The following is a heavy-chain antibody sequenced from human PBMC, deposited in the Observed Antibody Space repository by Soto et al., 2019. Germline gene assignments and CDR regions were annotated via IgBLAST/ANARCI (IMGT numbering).Heavy chain of an antibody. CDR3: ARDLYASGIWYGMDV. CDR1: GGSISSYY. Sequence: SETLSLTCNVSGGSISSYYWSWIRQPAGKGLEWIGRIYSSGSTNYNPSLNSRVTMSLDTSKNQLSLRLSSVAAADTAVYCCARDLYASGIWYGMDVWGQGTTVTVSS. V-gene: IGHV4-4*07. D-gene: IGHD3-10*01. J-gene: IGHJ6*02. CDR2: IYSSGST.